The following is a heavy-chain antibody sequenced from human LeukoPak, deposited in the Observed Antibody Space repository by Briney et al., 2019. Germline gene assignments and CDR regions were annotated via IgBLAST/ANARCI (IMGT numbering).Heavy chain of an antibody. D-gene: IGHD5-12*01. CDR1: GFTFSSYA. Sequence: GGSLRLSCAASGFTFSSYAMHWVRQAPGKGLEYVSAISSNGGSTYYANSVKGRLTISRENSKNTLYLQMGSLRAEDMAVYYCARLSSGYDYDDAFDIWGQGTWSPSLQ. J-gene: IGHJ3*02. CDR3: ARLSSGYDYDDAFDI. V-gene: IGHV3-64*01. CDR2: ISSNGGST.